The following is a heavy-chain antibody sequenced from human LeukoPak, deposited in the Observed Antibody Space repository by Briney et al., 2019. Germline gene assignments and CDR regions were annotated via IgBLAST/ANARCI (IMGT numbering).Heavy chain of an antibody. CDR2: LHHTGST. J-gene: IGHJ4*02. CDR1: GGSISRHH. Sequence: SETLFLTCSVSGGSISRHHWNWIRQAPGKGLEWVGFLHHTGSTDYNPSLKNRVTISGDTSKNQVSLILISVTDADTAVYYCARGVTTHYSLFESDGLFVGPLDSWGQGTLVTVSS. CDR3: ARGVTTHYSLFESDGLFVGPLDS. V-gene: IGHV4-59*11. D-gene: IGHD4-17*01.